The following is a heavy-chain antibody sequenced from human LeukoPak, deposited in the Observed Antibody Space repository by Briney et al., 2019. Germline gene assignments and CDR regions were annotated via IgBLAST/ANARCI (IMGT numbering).Heavy chain of an antibody. D-gene: IGHD2-2*01. Sequence: GGSLRLSCAASGFTFSSYGMHWVRQAPGKGLEWVAVISYDGSNKYYADSVKGRFTISRDNSKNTLYLQMNSLRAEDTAVYYCAKDHCSSTSCYCYYYGMDVWGQGTTVTVSS. CDR3: AKDHCSSTSCYCYYYGMDV. V-gene: IGHV3-30*18. J-gene: IGHJ6*02. CDR2: ISYDGSNK. CDR1: GFTFSSYG.